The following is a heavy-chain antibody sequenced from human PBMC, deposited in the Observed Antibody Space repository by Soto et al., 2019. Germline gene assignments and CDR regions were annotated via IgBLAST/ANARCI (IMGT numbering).Heavy chain of an antibody. CDR2: IYYSGST. CDR1: GGSISSSSYY. CDR3: ALQLGYCSTTSCYPYFQH. J-gene: IGHJ1*01. Sequence: SETLSLTCTVSGGSISSSSYYWGWIRQPPGKGLEWIGSIYYSGSTYYNPSLKSRVTISVDTSKNQFSLKLSSVTAADTAVYYCALQLGYCSTTSCYPYFQHWGQGTLVTV. V-gene: IGHV4-39*01. D-gene: IGHD2-2*01.